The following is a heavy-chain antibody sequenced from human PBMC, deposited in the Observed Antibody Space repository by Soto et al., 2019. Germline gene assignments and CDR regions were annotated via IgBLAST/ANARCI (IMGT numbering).Heavy chain of an antibody. D-gene: IGHD1-20*01. CDR2: VFYTGFT. Sequence: SETLSLTCAVSGGSISGSYYYWGWLRQSPGRGPEWIGSVFYTGFTSYNPSLESRVSVSVDTSKNQFSRKVSAVTAADTAVYYCASSQKGYNWNYFDHWGQGALVTVSS. V-gene: IGHV4-39*01. J-gene: IGHJ4*02. CDR1: GGSISGSYYY. CDR3: ASSQKGYNWNYFDH.